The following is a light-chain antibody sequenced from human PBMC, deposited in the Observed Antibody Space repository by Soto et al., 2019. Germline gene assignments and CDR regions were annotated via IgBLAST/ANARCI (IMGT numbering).Light chain of an antibody. CDR1: QSVNLY. V-gene: IGKV3-15*01. Sequence: EVVLTQSPATLSVSPGEGVTLSCRASQSVNLYLAWYQQKPGQAPRVIIYGVSTRATGVPGRFSGSGSGTEFTLTISTLQSEDFGVYYCQQYNNWPITFGQGTRLEIK. CDR3: QQYNNWPIT. J-gene: IGKJ5*01. CDR2: GVS.